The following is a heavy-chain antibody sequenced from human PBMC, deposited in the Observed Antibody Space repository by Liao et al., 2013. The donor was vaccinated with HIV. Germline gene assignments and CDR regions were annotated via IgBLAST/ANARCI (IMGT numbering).Heavy chain of an antibody. J-gene: IGHJ4*02. D-gene: IGHD3-22*01. Sequence: QVQLQESGPGLVKPSETLSLTCTVSGGSISSSSYYWGWIRQPPGKGLEWIGSIYYSGSTYYNPSLKSRVTISVDTSKNQFSLKLSSVTAADTAVYYCARDLYYYDSSGYSRLDYWAREPWSPSPQ. CDR3: ARDLYYYDSSGYSRLDY. CDR2: IYYSGST. CDR1: GGSISSSSYY. V-gene: IGHV4-39*07.